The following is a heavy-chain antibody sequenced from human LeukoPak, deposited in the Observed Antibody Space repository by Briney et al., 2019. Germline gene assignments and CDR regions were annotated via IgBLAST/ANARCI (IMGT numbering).Heavy chain of an antibody. J-gene: IGHJ4*02. Sequence: GGSLRLSRAASGFTVSSNYMGWVPQAPGKGREWVSVFYSGGSTYYADSVKGRFTISRDNSKNTLYLQMNSLRAEDTAVDYCARAPHDFWSGYFDYWGQGTLVTVSS. CDR2: FYSGGST. CDR3: ARAPHDFWSGYFDY. D-gene: IGHD3-3*01. CDR1: GFTVSSNY. V-gene: IGHV3-66*02.